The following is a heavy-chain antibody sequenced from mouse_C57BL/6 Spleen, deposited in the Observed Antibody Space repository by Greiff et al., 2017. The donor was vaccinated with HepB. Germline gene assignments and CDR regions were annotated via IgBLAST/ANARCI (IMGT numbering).Heavy chain of an antibody. D-gene: IGHD2-5*01. CDR3: ARRDDSNYYFDD. V-gene: IGHV1-78*01. J-gene: IGHJ2*01. CDR1: GYTFTDHT. CDR2: IYPRDGST. Sequence: QVQLQQSDAELVKPGASVKISCKVSGYTFTDHTIHWMKQRPEQGLEWIGYIYPRDGSTKYNEKFKGKATLTADKSSSTAYMQLNSLTSEDSAVDVCARRDDSNYYFDDWGQGTTLTVAS.